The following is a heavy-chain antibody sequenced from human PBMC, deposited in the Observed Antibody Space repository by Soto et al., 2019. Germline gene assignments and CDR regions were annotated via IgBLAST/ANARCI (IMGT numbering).Heavy chain of an antibody. CDR3: AKRDSSVTTDYFDY. Sequence: QVQLVESGGGVVQPGRSLRLSCAASGFTFSSYGMHWVRQAPGKGLEWVAVIWYDGSNKYYADSVKGRFTISSDNSKNTLYLQMNSLRAEDTAVYYCAKRDSSVTTDYFDYWGQGTLVTVSS. V-gene: IGHV3-33*06. D-gene: IGHD4-17*01. J-gene: IGHJ4*02. CDR2: IWYDGSNK. CDR1: GFTFSSYG.